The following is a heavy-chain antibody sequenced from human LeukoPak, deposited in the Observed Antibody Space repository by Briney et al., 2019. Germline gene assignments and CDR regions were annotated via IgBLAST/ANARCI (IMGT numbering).Heavy chain of an antibody. D-gene: IGHD5-18*01. V-gene: IGHV3-30*04. CDR1: GFRFNNYA. J-gene: IGHJ3*01. Sequence: GRSLRLSCAASGFRFNNYAMHWVRQPPGTGLEWVAVISMDGIQEYYADSVKGRFSISRDNSKNTLYLQMNSLRSEDTAVYYCAREVYSYALDALDLWGQETMVTVSS. CDR3: AREVYSYALDALDL. CDR2: ISMDGIQE.